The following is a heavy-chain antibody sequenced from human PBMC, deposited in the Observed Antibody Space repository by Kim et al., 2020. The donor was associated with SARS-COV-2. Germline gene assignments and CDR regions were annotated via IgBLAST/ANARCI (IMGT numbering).Heavy chain of an antibody. Sequence: YAQKFQGRVTITADESTSTAYMELSSLRSEDTAVYCCARVLGFGELSLGYWGQGTLVTVSS. J-gene: IGHJ4*02. CDR3: ARVLGFGELSLGY. V-gene: IGHV1-69*01. D-gene: IGHD3-10*01.